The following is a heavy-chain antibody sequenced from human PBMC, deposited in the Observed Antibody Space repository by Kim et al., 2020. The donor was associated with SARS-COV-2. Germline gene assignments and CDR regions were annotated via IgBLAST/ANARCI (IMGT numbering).Heavy chain of an antibody. J-gene: IGHJ6*02. CDR3: ARGDPKLYYYGPVYV. CDR1: GFSFSNFA. Sequence: GGSLRPSCAASGFSFSNFAMHWVRQAPGKEPEWMAVISSDGGDKYYVDSVKGRFTISRDNSKNTLYLQMNSLGVEDTATFYCARGDPKLYYYGPVYVWGQGTTVSVSS. D-gene: IGHD3-10*01. V-gene: IGHV3-30*04. CDR2: ISSDGGDK.